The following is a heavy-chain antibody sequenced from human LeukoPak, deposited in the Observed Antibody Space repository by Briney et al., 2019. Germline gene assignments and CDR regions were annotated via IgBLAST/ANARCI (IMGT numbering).Heavy chain of an antibody. D-gene: IGHD1-26*01. CDR1: GYTFTNYY. J-gene: IGHJ4*02. V-gene: IGHV1-46*01. CDR3: ARDSEIKYSTYYFDY. Sequence: ASVKVSCKASGYTFTNYYLHWVRQAPGQGLEWMGIINPSGGSTSYAQKFQDRVTMTRDTSASTVYMELNSLRSEDTAVYYCARDSEIKYSTYYFDYWGQGTLVTVSS. CDR2: INPSGGST.